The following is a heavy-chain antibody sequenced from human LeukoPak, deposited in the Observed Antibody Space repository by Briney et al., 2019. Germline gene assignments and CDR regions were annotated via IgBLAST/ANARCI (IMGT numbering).Heavy chain of an antibody. D-gene: IGHD2-2*01. Sequence: PGRSLRLFCAVSGFSFSDTWMIWVRQAPGKGLEWVGRIKRKTDDGRIDYAAPVKGRFSIPRDDSTNTLYLQMNSLKIEDTAVYYCTTRYCNGASCYDDAFDIWGQGTMVTVSS. J-gene: IGHJ3*02. V-gene: IGHV3-15*01. CDR2: IKRKTDDGRI. CDR1: GFSFSDTW. CDR3: TTRYCNGASCYDDAFDI.